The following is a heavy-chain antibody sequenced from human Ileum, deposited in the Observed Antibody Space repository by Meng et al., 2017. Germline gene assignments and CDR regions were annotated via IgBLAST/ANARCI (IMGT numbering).Heavy chain of an antibody. Sequence: QVQLQESGPGLVKPSQTLSLTCTDSGGSISSGDYYWIWIRQPPGKGLEWIGYIYYSGSTYYNPSLKSRHTISVDTSKNQFYLKLSSVTAADTAVYYCARDRDSSGYYPYWGQGTLVTVSS. CDR2: IYYSGST. V-gene: IGHV4-30-4*01. CDR1: GGSISSGDYY. J-gene: IGHJ4*02. CDR3: ARDRDSSGYYPY. D-gene: IGHD3-22*01.